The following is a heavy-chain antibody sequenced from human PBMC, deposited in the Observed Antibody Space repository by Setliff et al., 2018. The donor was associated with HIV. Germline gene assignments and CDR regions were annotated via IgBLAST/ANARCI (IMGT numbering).Heavy chain of an antibody. D-gene: IGHD6-6*01. Sequence: ASVKVSCKASGYSFTSFGISWVRQAPGQGLEWVGWMSDYNRNTEHAEKFRGRVTLTKDISTSTAYMELRSLRLDDTAVYYCARREVIGPRRLYYYLDLWGRGTLVTVSS. CDR1: GYSFTSFG. CDR2: MSDYNRNT. CDR3: ARREVIGPRRLYYYLDL. V-gene: IGHV1-18*01. J-gene: IGHJ2*01.